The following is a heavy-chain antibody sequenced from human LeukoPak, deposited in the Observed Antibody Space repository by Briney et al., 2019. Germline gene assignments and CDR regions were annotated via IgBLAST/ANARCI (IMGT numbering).Heavy chain of an antibody. V-gene: IGHV3-33*01. J-gene: IGHJ4*02. Sequence: GGSLRLSCAASGFTFSRFGMHWVRQAPGKGLEWVAVIWYDGSNKYHADSVKGRFTISRDNSKNTLYLEMNSLRAEDTAVYYCARDYYYDSSGYWDYYFDYWGQGTLVSVSS. CDR2: IWYDGSNK. D-gene: IGHD3-22*01. CDR3: ARDYYYDSSGYWDYYFDY. CDR1: GFTFSRFG.